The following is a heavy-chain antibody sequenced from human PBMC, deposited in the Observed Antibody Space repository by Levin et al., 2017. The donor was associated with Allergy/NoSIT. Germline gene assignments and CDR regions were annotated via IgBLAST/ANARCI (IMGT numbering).Heavy chain of an antibody. Sequence: SQTLSLTCAVSGDSISGYFWTWIRQPPGKGPEWIGYMYYSGSTSYNPSLKSRVTMSVDTSNNQFSLRLSSVTAADTAVYYCARGRHSSSWCPDYWGQGILVTVSS. D-gene: IGHD6-13*01. J-gene: IGHJ4*02. CDR1: GDSISGYF. V-gene: IGHV4-59*01. CDR2: MYYSGST. CDR3: ARGRHSSSWCPDY.